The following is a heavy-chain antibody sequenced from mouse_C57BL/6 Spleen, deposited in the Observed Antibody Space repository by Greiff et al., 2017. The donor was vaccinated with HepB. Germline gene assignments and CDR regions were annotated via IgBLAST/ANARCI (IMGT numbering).Heavy chain of an antibody. D-gene: IGHD2-3*01. CDR3: AISYDGYYGFAY. Sequence: QVQLQQSGPGLVQPSQSLSITCTVSGFSLTSYGVHWVRQSPGKGLEWLGVIWSGGSTDYNAAFISRLSISKDNSKSQVFFKMNSLQADDTAIYYCAISYDGYYGFAYWGQGTLVTVSA. J-gene: IGHJ3*01. V-gene: IGHV2-2*01. CDR1: GFSLTSYG. CDR2: IWSGGST.